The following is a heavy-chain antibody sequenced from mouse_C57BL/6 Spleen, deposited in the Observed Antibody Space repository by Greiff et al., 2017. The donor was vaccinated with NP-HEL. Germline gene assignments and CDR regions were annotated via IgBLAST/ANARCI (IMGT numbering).Heavy chain of an antibody. CDR2: IDPSDSYT. CDR1: GYTFTSYW. CDR3: ARSGYYGSSSAWFAY. J-gene: IGHJ3*01. D-gene: IGHD1-1*01. V-gene: IGHV1-59*01. Sequence: QVQLKQPGAELVRPGTSVKLSCKASGYTFTSYWTHWVKQRPGQGLEWIGVIDPSDSYTNYNQKFKGKATLTVDTSSSTAYMQLSSLTSEDSAVYYCARSGYYGSSSAWFAYWGQGTLVTVSA.